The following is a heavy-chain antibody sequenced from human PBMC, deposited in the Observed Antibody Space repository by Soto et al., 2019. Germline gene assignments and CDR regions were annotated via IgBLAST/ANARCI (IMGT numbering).Heavy chain of an antibody. V-gene: IGHV3-33*01. Sequence: QVQLVESGGGVVQSGRSLRLSCAASGFSFRSFGMHWVRQAPGMGLEWVALIRYDGSNQYYADCVKGRFTISRDNSKNTVYLQMNSLRAEDTASYYCARDTGNAMIDIWGQGTMVTVSS. J-gene: IGHJ3*02. CDR2: IRYDGSNQ. CDR1: GFSFRSFG. CDR3: ARDTGNAMIDI. D-gene: IGHD2-8*02.